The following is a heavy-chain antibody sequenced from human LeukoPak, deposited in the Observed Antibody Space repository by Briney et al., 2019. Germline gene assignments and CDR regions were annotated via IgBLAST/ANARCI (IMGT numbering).Heavy chain of an antibody. CDR3: ASDNY. J-gene: IGHJ4*02. CDR2: PHYSGDT. D-gene: IGHD3-9*01. Sequence: SETLSLTCTVSGGAISSRSSSYHWGWIRQSPGKGLEWVGSPHYSGDTYYNPSLQSRVTISGDTSKNQFSLNLTSVAAADTALYFCASDNYWGQGTLVTVSS. CDR1: GGAISSRSSSYH. V-gene: IGHV4-39*01.